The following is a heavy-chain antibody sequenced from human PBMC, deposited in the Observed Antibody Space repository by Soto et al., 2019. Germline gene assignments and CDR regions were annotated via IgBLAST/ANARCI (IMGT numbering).Heavy chain of an antibody. CDR1: GGTFSSYT. J-gene: IGHJ6*02. CDR3: ARELDHYYYYGMDV. CDR2: IIPILGIA. Sequence: QVQLVQSGAEVKKPGSSVKVSCKASGGTFSSYTISWVRQAPGQGLEWMGRIIPILGIANYAQKFQGRVTITADKSTSTAYMELSSQRSEDTAVYYCARELDHYYYYGMDVWGQGTTVTVSS. V-gene: IGHV1-69*08. D-gene: IGHD1-1*01.